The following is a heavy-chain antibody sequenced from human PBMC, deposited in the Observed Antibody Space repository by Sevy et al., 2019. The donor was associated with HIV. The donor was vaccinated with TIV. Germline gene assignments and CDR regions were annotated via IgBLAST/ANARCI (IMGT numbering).Heavy chain of an antibody. CDR2: ISGSGGST. J-gene: IGHJ4*02. CDR3: AKGYGSGSPPDY. D-gene: IGHD3-10*01. CDR1: GFIFNSYA. Sequence: GGSLRLSCAASGFIFNSYAMSWVRQGPGKGLEWVSTISGSGGSTYYPDSMKGRFTISRDNFKNTLYLEINSLTADDTAVYYCAKGYGSGSPPDYWSQGTLVTVSS. V-gene: IGHV3-23*01.